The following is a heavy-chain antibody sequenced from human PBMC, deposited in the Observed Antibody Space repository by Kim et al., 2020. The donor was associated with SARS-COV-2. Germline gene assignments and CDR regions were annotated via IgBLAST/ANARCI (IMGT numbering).Heavy chain of an antibody. V-gene: IGHV3-11*06. Sequence: AEPVKGRCTISRDNATNSLCLQMNSLRAEDTAVYYCARDMVGATSDAFDIWGQGTMVTVSS. D-gene: IGHD1-26*01. J-gene: IGHJ3*02. CDR3: ARDMVGATSDAFDI.